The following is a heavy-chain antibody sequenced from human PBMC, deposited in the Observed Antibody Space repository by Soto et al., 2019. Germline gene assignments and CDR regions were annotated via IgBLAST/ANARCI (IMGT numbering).Heavy chain of an antibody. CDR2: IYYSGST. CDR1: GGSISRSSYY. V-gene: IGHV4-39*01. CDR3: ARRGADYYGSGIIDAFDI. D-gene: IGHD3-10*01. J-gene: IGHJ3*02. Sequence: SETRCLTCTVSGGSISRSSYYGGWIRQPPGKGLEWIGSIYYSGSTYYNPSLKSRVTISVDTSKNQFSLKLSSVTAADTAVYYCARRGADYYGSGIIDAFDIWGQGTMVTVSS.